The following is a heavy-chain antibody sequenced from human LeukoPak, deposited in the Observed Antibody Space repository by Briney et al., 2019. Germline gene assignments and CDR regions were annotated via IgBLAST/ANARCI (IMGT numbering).Heavy chain of an antibody. CDR1: GFTFSSYA. Sequence: PGGSLRLSCAASGFTFSSYAMSWVRQAPGKGLEWVSAISGSGGSTYCADSVKGRFTISRDNSKNTLYLQMNSLRAEDTAVYYCARQDNYYDSSGYFDYWGQGTLVTVSS. CDR3: ARQDNYYDSSGYFDY. V-gene: IGHV3-23*01. D-gene: IGHD3-22*01. CDR2: ISGSGGST. J-gene: IGHJ4*02.